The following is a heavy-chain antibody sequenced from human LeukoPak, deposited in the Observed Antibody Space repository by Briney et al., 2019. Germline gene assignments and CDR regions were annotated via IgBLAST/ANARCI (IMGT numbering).Heavy chain of an antibody. Sequence: PGGSLRLSCEASGFTFSAYAMTWVRQAPGKGLEWVSSISSTSSYIYYADSVKGRFTISRDNAKNSLYLQMNSLRAEDTAVYYCARDPLKRAFDIWGQGTMVTVSS. CDR1: GFTFSAYA. J-gene: IGHJ3*02. CDR3: ARDPLKRAFDI. CDR2: ISSTSSYI. V-gene: IGHV3-21*01.